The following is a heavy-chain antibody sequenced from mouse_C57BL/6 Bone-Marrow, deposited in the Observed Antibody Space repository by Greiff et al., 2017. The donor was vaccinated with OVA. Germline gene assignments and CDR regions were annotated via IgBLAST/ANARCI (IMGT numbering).Heavy chain of an antibody. V-gene: IGHV1-50*01. CDR1: GYTFTSYW. D-gene: IGHD1-1*01. CDR3: ARRGIFSYYYGSSSFAY. Sequence: VQLQQPGAELVKPGASVKLSCKASGYTFTSYWMQWVKQRPGQGLEWIGEIDPSDSYTNYTQKFKGKATLTVDTSSSTAYMQLSSLTSEDSAVYYCARRGIFSYYYGSSSFAYWGQGTLVTVSA. J-gene: IGHJ3*01. CDR2: IDPSDSYT.